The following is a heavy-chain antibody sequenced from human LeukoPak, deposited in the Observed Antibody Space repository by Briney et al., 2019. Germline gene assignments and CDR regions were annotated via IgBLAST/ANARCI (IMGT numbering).Heavy chain of an antibody. V-gene: IGHV4-31*03. CDR3: ARSGYSSSWRFDP. CDR2: IYYSGST. D-gene: IGHD6-13*01. CDR1: GGSISSGGYY. J-gene: IGHJ5*02. Sequence: SETLSLTCTVSGGSISSGGYYWSWIRQHPGKGLEWIGHIYYSGSTYYNPSLKSRVTISVDTSKNQFSLKLSSVTAADTAVYYCARSGYSSSWRFDPWGQGTLVTVSS.